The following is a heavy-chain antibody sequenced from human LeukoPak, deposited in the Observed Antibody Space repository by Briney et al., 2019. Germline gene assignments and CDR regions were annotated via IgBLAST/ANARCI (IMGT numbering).Heavy chain of an antibody. CDR3: AKGPGPTGYYGMDV. CDR1: GFTFSSYS. Sequence: PGGSLRLSCAASGFTFSSYSMNWVRQAPGKGLEWVSSISSSSSYIYYADSVKGRFTISRDNAKNSLYLQMNSLRAEDTAVYYCAKGPGPTGYYGMDVWGQGTTVTVSP. V-gene: IGHV3-21*04. D-gene: IGHD4-17*01. J-gene: IGHJ6*01. CDR2: ISSSSSYI.